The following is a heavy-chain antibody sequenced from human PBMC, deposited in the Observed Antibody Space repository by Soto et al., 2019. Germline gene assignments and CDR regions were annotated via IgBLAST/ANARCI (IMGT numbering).Heavy chain of an antibody. V-gene: IGHV4-34*01. CDR3: ARVTTVVTADAFDI. D-gene: IGHD2-15*01. J-gene: IGHJ3*02. CDR1: GVSFSGYY. CDR2: INHSVST. Sequence: SETLSLTCAVYGVSFSGYYWSWIRHPPGKGLEWIGEINHSVSTNYNPSLKIRVTISVDRSKNQFSLKLSSVTAADRAVYYCARVTTVVTADAFDIWGQGTMVTVSS.